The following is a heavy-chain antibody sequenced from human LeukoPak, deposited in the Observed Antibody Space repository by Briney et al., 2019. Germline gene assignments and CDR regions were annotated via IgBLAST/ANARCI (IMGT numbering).Heavy chain of an antibody. J-gene: IGHJ4*02. CDR1: GFTFSSYE. D-gene: IGHD3-16*01. Sequence: GGSLRLSCAASGFTFSSYEMNWVRQAPGKGLEWVPYISSSGSTIYYADSVKGRFTISRDSAKNSLYLQMNSLRAEDTAVYYCARVEEFRADYWGQGTLVTVSS. V-gene: IGHV3-48*03. CDR2: ISSSGSTI. CDR3: ARVEEFRADY.